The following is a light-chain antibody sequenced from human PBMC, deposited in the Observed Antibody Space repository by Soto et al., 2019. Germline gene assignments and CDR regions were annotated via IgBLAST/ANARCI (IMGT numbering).Light chain of an antibody. CDR3: QVWDSSADHHYV. Sequence: SYELTQPPSVSVAPGKTARITCGGNKIGSKSVHWYQQKPGQAPVLVIYYDSDRPSGIPERFSGSNSGNTATLTISRVEAGDEADYYCQVWDSSADHHYVFGTGTKLTVL. CDR2: YDS. CDR1: KIGSKS. J-gene: IGLJ1*01. V-gene: IGLV3-21*04.